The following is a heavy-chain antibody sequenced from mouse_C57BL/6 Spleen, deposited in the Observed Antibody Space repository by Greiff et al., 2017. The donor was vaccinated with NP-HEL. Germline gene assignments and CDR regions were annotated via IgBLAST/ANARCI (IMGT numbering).Heavy chain of an antibody. Sequence: QVQLQQPGAELVMPGASVKLSCKASGYTFTSYWMHWVKQRPGQGLEWIGEIDPSDSYTNYNQKFKGKSTLTVDKSSSTAYMQLSSLTSEDSAVYYCARNDYGSYWGQGTTLTVSS. J-gene: IGHJ2*01. D-gene: IGHD2-2*01. V-gene: IGHV1-69*01. CDR1: GYTFTSYW. CDR2: IDPSDSYT. CDR3: ARNDYGSY.